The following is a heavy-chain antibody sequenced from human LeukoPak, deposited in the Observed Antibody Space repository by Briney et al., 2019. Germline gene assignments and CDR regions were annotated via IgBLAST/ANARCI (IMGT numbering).Heavy chain of an antibody. CDR3: ARDTSPKLSDSKSYYDAFDV. CDR2: INRDGRER. CDR1: GFTFSSYW. V-gene: IGHV3-7*01. D-gene: IGHD3-22*01. J-gene: IGHJ3*01. Sequence: QPGGSLRPSCAVSGFTFSSYWMIWVRQTPGKGLEWVANINRDGRERHYVDSVEGRFTISRDNAKNSLYLQMSSLRVEDTAVYYCARDTSPKLSDSKSYYDAFDVWGQGTMVTVSS.